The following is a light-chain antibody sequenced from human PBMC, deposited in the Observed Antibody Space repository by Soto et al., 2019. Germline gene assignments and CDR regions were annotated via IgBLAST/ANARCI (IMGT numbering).Light chain of an antibody. J-gene: IGLJ2*01. V-gene: IGLV2-8*01. Sequence: QSALTQPPSASGSPGQSVTISCTGTSNDVGAYKYVSWYQQHPGKAPKLIISEVNKRPSGVPDRFSGSKSGNTASLIVSGLQADDEADYYCSSYAGSNNLVIFGGGTKLTVL. CDR3: SSYAGSNNLVI. CDR1: SNDVGAYKY. CDR2: EVN.